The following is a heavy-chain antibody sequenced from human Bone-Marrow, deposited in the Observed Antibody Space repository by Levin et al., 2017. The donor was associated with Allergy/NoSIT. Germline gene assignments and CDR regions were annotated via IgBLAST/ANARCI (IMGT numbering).Heavy chain of an antibody. D-gene: IGHD3-22*01. CDR1: GGSISSRDYY. J-gene: IGHJ4*02. Sequence: PSETLSLTCTVSGGSISSRDYYWSWIRQHPGKGLELIGYISYSGSTYYNPSLKSRLTISVDTSKNQFYLNLSSVTAADTALDYCARDDYFDTSAFPNWGQGTLVTVSS. CDR2: ISYSGST. V-gene: IGHV4-31*03. CDR3: ARDDYFDTSAFPN.